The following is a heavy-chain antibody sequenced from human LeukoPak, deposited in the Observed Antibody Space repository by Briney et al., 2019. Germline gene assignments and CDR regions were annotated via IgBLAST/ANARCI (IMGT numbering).Heavy chain of an antibody. J-gene: IGHJ4*02. D-gene: IGHD2-2*01. CDR1: GGSISSSSYY. Sequence: SETLSLTCTVSGGSISSSSYYWGWIRQPPGRGLEWIGSIYYSGSTYYNPSLKSLVTISVDTSKNQFSLKLSSVTAADTAVYYCASHCSSTSCYDDYWGQGTLVTVSS. CDR3: ASHCSSTSCYDDY. CDR2: IYYSGST. V-gene: IGHV4-39*01.